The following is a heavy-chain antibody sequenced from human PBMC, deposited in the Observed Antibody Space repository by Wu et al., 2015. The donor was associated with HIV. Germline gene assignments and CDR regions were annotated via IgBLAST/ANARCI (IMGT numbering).Heavy chain of an antibody. V-gene: IGHV1-2*02. CDR1: LHFTSYG. D-gene: IGHD2-2*01. CDR2: INPNSGGT. Sequence: VQLCSLELSEEAWGLSEGLLQGFWLHFTSYGISWVRQAPGQGLEWMGWINPNSGGTNYAQKFQGRVTMTRDTSISTAYMELSRLRSDDTAVYYCARKGSLVVVPAASTQAAHDAFDIWGQGTMVTVSS. J-gene: IGHJ3*02. CDR3: ARKGSLVVVPAASTQAAHDAFDI.